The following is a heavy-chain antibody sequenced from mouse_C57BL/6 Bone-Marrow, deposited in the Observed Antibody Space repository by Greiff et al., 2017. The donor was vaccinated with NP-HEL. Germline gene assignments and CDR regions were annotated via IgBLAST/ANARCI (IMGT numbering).Heavy chain of an antibody. CDR1: GFTFSSYG. CDR3: ARHDY. Sequence: EVKLVESGGDLVKPGGSLKLSCAASGFTFSSYGMSWVRQTPDKRLEWVATISSGGSYTYYPDSVKGRFTISRDNAKNTLYLQMSSLKSEDTAMYYGARHDYWGQGTTLTVSS. J-gene: IGHJ2*01. V-gene: IGHV5-6*01. CDR2: ISSGGSYT.